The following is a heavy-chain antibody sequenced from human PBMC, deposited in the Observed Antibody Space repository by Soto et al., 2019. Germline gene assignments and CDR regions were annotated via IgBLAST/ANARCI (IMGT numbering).Heavy chain of an antibody. CDR1: GDSITSGGYH. Sequence: QVQLQESGPGLVKPSQTLALTCTVSGDSITSGGYHWSWIRQLPGKGLEYIGYIYYSGSTYYNPSLTSRVTISLDTSKNQFSLKLSSVTAADTAVYYCAREYGSGSYYWFDPWGQGTLVTVSS. CDR3: AREYGSGSYYWFDP. V-gene: IGHV4-31*03. CDR2: IYYSGST. J-gene: IGHJ5*02. D-gene: IGHD3-10*01.